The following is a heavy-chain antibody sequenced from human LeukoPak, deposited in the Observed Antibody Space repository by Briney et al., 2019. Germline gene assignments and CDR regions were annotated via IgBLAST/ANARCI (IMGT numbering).Heavy chain of an antibody. CDR2: IYDSGST. V-gene: IGHV4-4*07. Sequence: PSETLSLTCSVSGGSINSYYWSWLRQPAGKGLEWIGRIYDSGSTKYNPSLKSRVTMSVDTSKNHFSLKLSSVTAADTAVYYCARAKRNGFDIWGQGTMVTVSS. J-gene: IGHJ3*02. CDR1: GGSINSYY. CDR3: ARAKRNGFDI.